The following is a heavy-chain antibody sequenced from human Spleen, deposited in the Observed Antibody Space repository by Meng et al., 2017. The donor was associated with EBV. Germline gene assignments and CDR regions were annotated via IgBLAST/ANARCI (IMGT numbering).Heavy chain of an antibody. Sequence: QLQLQESGPGLVKPSETLSLTCTVSGGSISSSSYYWGWIRQPPGKGLEWIGSIYYTGSTYYSPSLKSRVTVSVDTSKNQFSLRLTSVTAADTAVYYCARPFPSWQSPRLDPFGAWGQGTLVTVS. V-gene: IGHV4-39*01. J-gene: IGHJ5*02. CDR3: ARPFPSWQSPRLDPFGA. CDR2: IYYTGST. D-gene: IGHD6-19*01. CDR1: GGSISSSSYY.